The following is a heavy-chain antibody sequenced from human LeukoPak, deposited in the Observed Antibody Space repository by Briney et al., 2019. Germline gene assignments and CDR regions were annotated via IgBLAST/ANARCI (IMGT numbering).Heavy chain of an antibody. CDR1: GGSISSGDYY. CDR2: IYYSGST. V-gene: IGHV4-61*08. CDR3: ARSFLPGIAAAGNNWFDP. J-gene: IGHJ5*02. Sequence: PSETLSLTCTVSGGSISSGDYYWSWIRQPPGKGLEWIGYIYYSGSTNYNPSLKSRVTISVDTSKNQFSLKLSSVTAADTAVYYCARSFLPGIAAAGNNWFDPWGQGTLVTVSS. D-gene: IGHD6-13*01.